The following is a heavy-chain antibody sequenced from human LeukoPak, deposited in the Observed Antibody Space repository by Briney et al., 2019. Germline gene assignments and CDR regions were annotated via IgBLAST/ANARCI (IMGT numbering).Heavy chain of an antibody. Sequence: ASVKDSCKASGYTFTSYYMHWVRQAPGQGLEWMGIINPSGGSTSYAQKFQGRVTMTRDTSTSTAYMELSSLRSEDTAVYYCARGRGEVSGRYEDEDYWGQGTLVTVSS. CDR1: GYTFTSYY. CDR2: INPSGGST. J-gene: IGHJ4*02. CDR3: ARGRGEVSGRYEDEDY. V-gene: IGHV1-46*01. D-gene: IGHD1-26*01.